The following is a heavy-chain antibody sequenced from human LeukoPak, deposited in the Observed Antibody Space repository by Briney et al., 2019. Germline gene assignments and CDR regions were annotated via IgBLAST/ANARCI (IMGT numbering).Heavy chain of an antibody. J-gene: IGHJ6*03. CDR1: GGSFSGYY. CDR2: INHSGST. V-gene: IGHV4-34*01. CDR3: ARGVYGDYYYYMDV. D-gene: IGHD5/OR15-5a*01. Sequence: SETLSLTCAVYGGSFSGYYWSWIRQPPWKGLEWIGEINHSGSTNYNPSLKSRVTISVDTSKNQFSLKLSSVTAADTAVYYCARGVYGDYYYYMDVWGKGTTVTVSS.